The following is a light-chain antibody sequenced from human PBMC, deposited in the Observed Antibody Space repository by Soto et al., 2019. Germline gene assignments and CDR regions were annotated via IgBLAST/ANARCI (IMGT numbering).Light chain of an antibody. CDR1: SSDVGSYNL. Sequence: QPVLTQPASVSGSPGQSITISCTGTSSDVGSYNLVSWYQQHPGKAPKLMIYDVSNGPSGVSSRFSGSKSGNTASLTISGLQAEDEADYYCNSYTSSGSWVFGGGTQLTVL. CDR3: NSYTSSGSWV. J-gene: IGLJ3*02. CDR2: DVS. V-gene: IGLV2-14*03.